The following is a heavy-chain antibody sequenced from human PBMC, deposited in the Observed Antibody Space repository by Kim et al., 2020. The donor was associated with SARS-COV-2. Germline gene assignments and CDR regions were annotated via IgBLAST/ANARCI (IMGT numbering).Heavy chain of an antibody. CDR3: ASHYSAYDRAFDQ. J-gene: IGHJ4*02. V-gene: IGHV4-59*08. Sequence: SETLSLTCTVSGVSISSYYWTWIRQSPGKGLEWIGYVSYSGNTNYNPSLKSRVFLSVDTSRNQFSLNLYSVTAADTAVYYCASHYSAYDRAFDQWGREPWSPSPQ. CDR1: GVSISSYY. CDR2: VSYSGNT. D-gene: IGHD5-12*01.